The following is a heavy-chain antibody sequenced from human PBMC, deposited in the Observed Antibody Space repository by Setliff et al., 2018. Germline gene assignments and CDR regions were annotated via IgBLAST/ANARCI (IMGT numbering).Heavy chain of an antibody. D-gene: IGHD6-19*01. CDR2: IYTGGSA. CDR1: GGSISSYY. Sequence: PEETLSLTCTVSGGSISSYYWSWIRQPAGKGLEWIGHIYTGGSANYNPSLKSRVTMSIDTSKNQFSLKLNSVTAADMAVYYCAREQWLDPPGYYYMDVWAKGTTVTVSS. J-gene: IGHJ6*03. CDR3: AREQWLDPPGYYYMDV. V-gene: IGHV4-4*07.